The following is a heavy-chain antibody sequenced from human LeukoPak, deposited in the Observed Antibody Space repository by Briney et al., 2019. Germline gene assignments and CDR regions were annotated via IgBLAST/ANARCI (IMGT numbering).Heavy chain of an antibody. CDR1: GYTFSNFG. J-gene: IGHJ4*02. CDR2: ISGNNDNP. D-gene: IGHD2-2*01. Sequence: GASVKVSRKASGYTFSNFGISWVRQAPGQGLEWMGWISGNNDNPNYGQKFQGRLTVTTDSSTNTAYMELRNLRSDDTAVYYCARDGTSTDDYWGQGTLVTVSS. CDR3: ARDGTSTDDY. V-gene: IGHV1-18*01.